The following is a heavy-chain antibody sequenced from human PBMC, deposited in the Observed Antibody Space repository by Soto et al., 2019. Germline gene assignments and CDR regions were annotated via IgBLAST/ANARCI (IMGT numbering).Heavy chain of an antibody. J-gene: IGHJ1*01. CDR1: GGSISSYY. D-gene: IGHD6-13*01. CDR3: ARDGGVAAAGKSEYFQH. CDR2: IYYSGST. Sequence: SETLSLTCTVSGGSISSYYWSWIRQPPGKGLEWIGYIYYSGSTNYNPSLKSRVTISVDTSKNQFSLKLSSVTAADTAVYYCARDGGVAAAGKSEYFQHWGQGTLVTVSS. V-gene: IGHV4-59*01.